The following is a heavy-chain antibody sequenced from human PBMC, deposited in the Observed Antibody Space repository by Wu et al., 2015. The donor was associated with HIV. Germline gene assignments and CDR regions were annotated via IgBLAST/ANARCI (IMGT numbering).Heavy chain of an antibody. V-gene: IGHV1-2*02. CDR1: VYPFTGFH. D-gene: IGHD2-8*01. CDR3: IMELGSMKKFDY. J-gene: IGHJ4*02. Sequence: QVQLVQSGTEVRNPGASVKVSCKASVYPFTGFHIHWVRQAPGQGLEWMGWVNPDSGNTGNIQRFQGRVSMTRDTAISTAYMDLNYLRSDDTAMYYCIMELGSMKKFDYWGQGTLVTVSS. CDR2: VNPDSGNT.